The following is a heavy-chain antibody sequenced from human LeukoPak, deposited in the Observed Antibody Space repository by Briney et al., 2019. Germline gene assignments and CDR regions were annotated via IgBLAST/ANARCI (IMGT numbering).Heavy chain of an antibody. J-gene: IGHJ4*02. CDR2: ISKDGSDK. D-gene: IGHD5-24*01. CDR1: GFTFSDYA. Sequence: AGGSLRLSCAASGFTFSDYAMRWVRQAPGKGLEWVAVISKDGSDKYYPGSVRGRFTISRENAKNSLYLQMNSLRAEDTAVYYCARDRGDGYNYNYFDYWGQGTLVTVSS. CDR3: ARDRGDGYNYNYFDY. V-gene: IGHV3-30*14.